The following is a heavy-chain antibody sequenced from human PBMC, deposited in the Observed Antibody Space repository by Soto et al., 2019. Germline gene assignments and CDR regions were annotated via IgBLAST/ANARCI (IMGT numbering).Heavy chain of an antibody. CDR3: ARENHPWVAVPVRKLKGNWWFDP. CDR2: IYDSVNT. V-gene: IGHV4-31*03. D-gene: IGHD6-19*01. J-gene: IGHJ5*02. CDR1: GDSLSSGGHY. Sequence: PSETLSLTCTVSGDSLSSGGHYWSWIRQHPGKGLGWIGHIYDSVNTYYSPSLRSRVTISADMSKNQFSLNLRSVTAADTAVYYCARENHPWVAVPVRKLKGNWWFDPWGQGTLVTVSS.